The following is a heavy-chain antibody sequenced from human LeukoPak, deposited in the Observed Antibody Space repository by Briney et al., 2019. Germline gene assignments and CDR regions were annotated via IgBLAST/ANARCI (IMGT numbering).Heavy chain of an antibody. CDR1: GFTFSSYA. CDR3: ARGQRLWIQLWSGGMDV. CDR2: ISYDGSNK. Sequence: PGRSLRLSCAASGFTFSSYAMHWVRQAPGKGLEWVAVISYDGSNKYYADSVKGRFTISRDNSKNTLYLQMNSLRAEDTAVYYCARGQRLWIQLWSGGMDVWGQGTTVTVSS. V-gene: IGHV3-30*04. D-gene: IGHD5-18*01. J-gene: IGHJ6*02.